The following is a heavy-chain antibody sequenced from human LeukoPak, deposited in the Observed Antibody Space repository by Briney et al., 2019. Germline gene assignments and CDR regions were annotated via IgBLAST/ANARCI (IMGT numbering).Heavy chain of an antibody. J-gene: IGHJ3*02. Sequence: SVKVSCKASGGTFSSYAISGVRQAPGQGLEWMGGIIPIFGTANYAQKFQGRVTITADKSTSTAYMELSSLRSEDTAVYYCARVRVFDRDAFHIWGQGTMVTVSS. CDR2: IIPIFGTA. CDR1: GGTFSSYA. CDR3: ARVRVFDRDAFHI. V-gene: IGHV1-69*06.